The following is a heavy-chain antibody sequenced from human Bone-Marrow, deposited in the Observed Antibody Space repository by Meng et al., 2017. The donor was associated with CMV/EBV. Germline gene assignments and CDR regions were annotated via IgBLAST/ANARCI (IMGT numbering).Heavy chain of an antibody. D-gene: IGHD3-9*01. Sequence: SVKVSCKASGNTLSTHNIHWVRQAPGQGLQWMGTVHPSGGDASYARQFQGRLTLTRDTSTSTVYMELSSLRSEDTAVYYCARDRLIKTFYYNYGMDVWGQGTTVTVSS. CDR1: GNTLSTHN. V-gene: IGHV1-46*01. J-gene: IGHJ6*02. CDR3: ARDRLIKTFYYNYGMDV. CDR2: VHPSGGDA.